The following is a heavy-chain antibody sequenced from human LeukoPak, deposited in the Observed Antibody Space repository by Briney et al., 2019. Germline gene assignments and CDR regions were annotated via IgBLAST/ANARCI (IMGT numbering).Heavy chain of an antibody. CDR3: ARGHSHCSSTSCYVYYYYYYYMDV. Sequence: PSQTLSLTCTVSGGSISSGSYYWSWIRQPAGKGLEWIGRIHTSGSTNYNPSLKSRVTISVDTSKNQFSLKLSSVTAADTAVYYCARGHSHCSSTSCYVYYYYYYYMDVWDKGTTVTVSS. V-gene: IGHV4-61*02. CDR1: GGSISSGSYY. CDR2: IHTSGST. D-gene: IGHD2-2*01. J-gene: IGHJ6*03.